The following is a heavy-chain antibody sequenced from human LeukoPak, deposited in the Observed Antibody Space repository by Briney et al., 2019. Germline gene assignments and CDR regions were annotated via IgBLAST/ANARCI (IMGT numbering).Heavy chain of an antibody. CDR3: ARGGDYYGSGSYRPKYYYYGMDV. D-gene: IGHD3-10*01. CDR2: INAGNGDT. Sequence: ASVKVSCKASGYTFTSYAMHWVRQAPGQRLEWMGWINAGNGDTKYSQKFPGRVTITRDTSASTAYMELSSLRSEDTAVYYCARGGDYYGSGSYRPKYYYYGMDVWGKGTTVTVSS. J-gene: IGHJ6*04. CDR1: GYTFTSYA. V-gene: IGHV1-3*01.